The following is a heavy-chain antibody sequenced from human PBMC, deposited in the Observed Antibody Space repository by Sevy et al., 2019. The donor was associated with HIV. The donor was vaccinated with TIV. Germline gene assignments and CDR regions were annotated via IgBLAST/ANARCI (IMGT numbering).Heavy chain of an antibody. CDR3: ARSPPVVVVPGAPSWFDP. Sequence: SETLSLTCAVHDGSFSGYYWNWIRQLPGKGLEWIGEINGSGITYYNPSLKRRVTISVDTSKKQFSLKLNSVTAVDSALYFCARSPPVVVVPGAPSWFDPWGQGTLVTVSS. CDR2: INGSGIT. J-gene: IGHJ5*02. CDR1: DGSFSGYY. D-gene: IGHD2-2*01. V-gene: IGHV4-34*01.